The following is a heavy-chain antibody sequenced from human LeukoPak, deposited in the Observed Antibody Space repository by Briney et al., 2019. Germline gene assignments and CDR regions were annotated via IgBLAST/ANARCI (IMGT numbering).Heavy chain of an antibody. CDR3: ARIPDYYYYMDV. J-gene: IGHJ6*03. Sequence: SETLSLSCTVSGGSISSYYWSWIRQPAGKGLEWIGRIYTSGSTNYNPSLKSRVTMSVDTSKNQYSLKLSSVTAADTAVYYCARIPDYYYYMDVWGKGTTVTVSS. CDR1: GGSISSYY. CDR2: IYTSGST. V-gene: IGHV4-4*07. D-gene: IGHD2-21*01.